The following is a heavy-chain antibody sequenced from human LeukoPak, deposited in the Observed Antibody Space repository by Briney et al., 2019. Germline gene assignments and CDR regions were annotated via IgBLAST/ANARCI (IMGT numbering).Heavy chain of an antibody. Sequence: PSETLSLTCTVSGGSIRSYYWSWIRQAPGKGLEWVSYISSSSSYTNYADSVKGRFTISRDNAKNSLYLQMNSLRAEDTAVYYCARDVGSLIQLWPYYFDYWGQGTLVTVSS. CDR3: ARDVGSLIQLWPYYFDY. J-gene: IGHJ4*02. CDR2: ISSSSSYT. D-gene: IGHD5-18*01. V-gene: IGHV3-11*05. CDR1: GGSIRSYY.